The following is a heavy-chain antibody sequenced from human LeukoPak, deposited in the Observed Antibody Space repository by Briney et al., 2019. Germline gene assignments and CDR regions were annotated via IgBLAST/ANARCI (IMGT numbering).Heavy chain of an antibody. V-gene: IGHV1-2*06. CDR3: ARGPYGILTGLVDY. J-gene: IGHJ4*02. CDR2: INPNSGGT. Sequence: ASVKVSCKASGYTFTGYYMHWVRQAPGQGLEWMGRINPNSGGTNYAQKFQGRVTMTRDTSISTAYMELSRLRSDDTAVYYCARGPYGILTGLVDYWGQGTLVTVSS. D-gene: IGHD3-9*01. CDR1: GYTFTGYY.